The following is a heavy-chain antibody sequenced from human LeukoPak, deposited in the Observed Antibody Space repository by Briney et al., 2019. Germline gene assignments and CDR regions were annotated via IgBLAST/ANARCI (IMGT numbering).Heavy chain of an antibody. CDR2: IWYDGSNK. CDR3: ARGPIQLWLLAFAY. CDR1: GFTFSSYG. D-gene: IGHD5-18*01. V-gene: IGHV3-33*01. Sequence: PGGSLRLSCAASGFTFSSYGMHWVRQAPGKGLEWVAIIWYDGSNKYYADSVKGRSTISRDNSKNTLYLQMSSLRAEDTAVYYCARGPIQLWLLAFAYWGQGTLVTVSS. J-gene: IGHJ4*02.